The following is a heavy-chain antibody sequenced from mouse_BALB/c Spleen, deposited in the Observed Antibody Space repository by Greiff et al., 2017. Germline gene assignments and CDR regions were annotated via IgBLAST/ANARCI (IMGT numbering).Heavy chain of an antibody. D-gene: IGHD1-1*01. J-gene: IGHJ3*01. CDR3: ARGGSRGAWFAY. CDR2: ISSGGST. V-gene: IGHV5-6-5*01. CDR1: GFSFSSYA. Sequence: EVKLVESGGGLVKPGGSLKLSCAASGFSFSSYAMSWVRQTLARTLVWVGCISSGGSTYYPDSVKGRFTITRDNARNILYLQMNSLRTEDTAMYYCARGGSRGAWFAYWGQGTLVTVSA.